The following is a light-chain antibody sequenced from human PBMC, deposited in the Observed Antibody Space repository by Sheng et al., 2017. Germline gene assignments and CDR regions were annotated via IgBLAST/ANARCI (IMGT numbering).Light chain of an antibody. CDR2: AAS. J-gene: IGKJ3*01. Sequence: DIQVTQSPSFLSASVGDRVTITCRASQGINNDLAWYQQRPGTVPKLLIYAASTLQSGVPSRFSGSGSGTEFTLTITSLQPEDCATYYCQQLNSYPLTFGLGPKVGYQT. CDR1: QGINND. CDR3: QQLNSYPLT. V-gene: IGKV1-9*01.